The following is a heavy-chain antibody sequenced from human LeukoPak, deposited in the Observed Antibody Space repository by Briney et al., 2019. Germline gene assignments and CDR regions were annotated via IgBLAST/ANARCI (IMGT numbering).Heavy chain of an antibody. CDR1: GFIFSSYS. CDR2: ISSSSSTI. V-gene: IGHV3-48*02. J-gene: IGHJ4*02. Sequence: GGSLRLSCAASGFIFSSYSMNWVRQAPGKGLEWVSYISSSSSTIYYADSVKGRFTISRDNARNSLYLHMDSLRDEDTAVYYCARFFDYWGQGTLVTVSS. CDR3: ARFFDY.